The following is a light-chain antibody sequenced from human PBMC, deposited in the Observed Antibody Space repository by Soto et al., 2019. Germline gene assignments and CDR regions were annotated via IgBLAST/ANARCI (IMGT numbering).Light chain of an antibody. CDR2: GAS. Sequence: EILLTQSPGTLSLSPGERATLSCRASQSVSSYLAWYQQKPGQAPRLLIYGASSRATGIPDRFSGSGSGTNFTLTISRLEPEDFAVYYCQQYGSSLSTFGQGTKV. CDR1: QSVSSY. J-gene: IGKJ1*01. CDR3: QQYGSSLST. V-gene: IGKV3-20*01.